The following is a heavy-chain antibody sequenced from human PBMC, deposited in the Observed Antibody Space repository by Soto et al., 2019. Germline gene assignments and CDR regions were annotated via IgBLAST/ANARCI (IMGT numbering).Heavy chain of an antibody. CDR2: ISSSSSYI. CDR3: ARIRLGYDAFDI. V-gene: IGHV3-21*01. J-gene: IGHJ3*02. CDR1: GFTFSSYS. Sequence: GGSLRLSCAASGFTFSSYSMNWVRQAPGKGLEWVSSISSSSSYIYYADSVKGRFTISRDNAKNSLYLQMNSLRAEDTAVYYCARIRLGYDAFDIRGQGTMVTVSS. D-gene: IGHD2-15*01.